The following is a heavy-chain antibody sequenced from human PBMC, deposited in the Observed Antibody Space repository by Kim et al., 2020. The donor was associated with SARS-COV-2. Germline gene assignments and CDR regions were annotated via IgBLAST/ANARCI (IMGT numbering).Heavy chain of an antibody. CDR1: GYTFTDYY. CDR2: INPNSGGT. J-gene: IGHJ5*02. CDR3: ARFPRPQYSSSWYL. D-gene: IGHD6-13*01. V-gene: IGHV1-2*02. Sequence: ASVKVSCKASGYTFTDYYIHWVRQAPGQGLEWMGWINPNSGGTNYAQKFQGRVTMTRDTSIGTAYMELSRLRSDDTAVYYCARFPRPQYSSSWYLWGQGTLVTVSS.